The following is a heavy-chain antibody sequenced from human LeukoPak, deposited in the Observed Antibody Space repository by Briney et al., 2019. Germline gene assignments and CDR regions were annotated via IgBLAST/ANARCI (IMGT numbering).Heavy chain of an antibody. CDR1: GGSISSYY. V-gene: IGHV4-59*01. D-gene: IGHD3-22*01. J-gene: IGHJ5*02. CDR3: ARAYYYDSSIGFDP. CDR2: IYYSGST. Sequence: SETLSLTCTVSGGSISSYYWSWIRQPPGKGLEWIGYIYYSGSTNYNPSLKSRVTISVDTSKNQFSLKLSSVTAADPAVYYCARAYYYDSSIGFDPWGQGTLVTVSS.